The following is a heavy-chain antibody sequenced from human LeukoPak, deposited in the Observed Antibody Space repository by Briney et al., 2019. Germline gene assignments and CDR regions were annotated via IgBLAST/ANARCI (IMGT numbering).Heavy chain of an antibody. D-gene: IGHD6-13*01. Sequence: ASVKVSCKASGYTFTGYYMHWVRQAPGQGLEWMGWINPNSGGTNYAQKFQGRVTMTRDTSISTAYMELSRLRSDDTAVYYCGTSIAAARDAFDIWGQGTMVTVSS. CDR3: GTSIAAARDAFDI. CDR1: GYTFTGYY. J-gene: IGHJ3*02. V-gene: IGHV1-2*02. CDR2: INPNSGGT.